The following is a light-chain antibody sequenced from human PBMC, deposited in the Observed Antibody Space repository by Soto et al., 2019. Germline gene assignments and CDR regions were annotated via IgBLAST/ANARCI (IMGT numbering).Light chain of an antibody. Sequence: EIVLTQSPATLSLSPGESATLSCRASQSVSSYLAWYQQKPGQAPRLLIYDASHRATGIPSRFSGSGSGTDFTLTITSLEPEDFAVYYCQQRSNPTFGQGTKLEIK. CDR3: QQRSNPT. CDR2: DAS. CDR1: QSVSSY. V-gene: IGKV3-11*01. J-gene: IGKJ2*01.